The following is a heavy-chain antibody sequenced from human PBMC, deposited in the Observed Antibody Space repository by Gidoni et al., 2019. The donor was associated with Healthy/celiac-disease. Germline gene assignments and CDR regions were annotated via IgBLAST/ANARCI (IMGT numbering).Heavy chain of an antibody. D-gene: IGHD6-6*01. CDR1: GGSFRGYS. CDR2: INHSGST. CDR3: ARGLSRSIAARQVNYYDYYGMDV. V-gene: IGHV4-34*01. J-gene: IGHJ6*02. Sequence: QVQLQQWGAGLFKPSETLSLTCAVYGGSFRGYSWSWLSQPPGKGLEWIGEINHSGSTNYNPSLKSRVTISVDTSKNQFSLKLSSVTAADTAVYYCARGLSRSIAARQVNYYDYYGMDVWGQGTTVTVSS.